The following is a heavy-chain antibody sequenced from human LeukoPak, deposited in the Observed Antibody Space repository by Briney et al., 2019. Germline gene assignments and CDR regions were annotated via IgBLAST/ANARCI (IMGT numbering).Heavy chain of an antibody. D-gene: IGHD6-19*01. V-gene: IGHV3-23*01. CDR1: RFDFSNYA. Sequence: GGSLRLSCEASRFDFSNYAMSWVRQAPGKGLEWVSAISGSGGSTYYADSVKGRFTISRDNSKNTLYLQMNSLRAEDTAVYYCAKDHAPNAEQWLVPDYWGQGTLVTVSS. CDR3: AKDHAPNAEQWLVPDY. J-gene: IGHJ4*02. CDR2: ISGSGGST.